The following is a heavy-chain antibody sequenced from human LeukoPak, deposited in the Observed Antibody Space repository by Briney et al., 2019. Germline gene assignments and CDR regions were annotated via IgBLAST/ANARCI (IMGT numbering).Heavy chain of an antibody. CDR2: ITSSSTYI. Sequence: GGSLRLSCAASGFTFSSYNMNWVRQAPGKGLEWVSSITSSSTYIYYADSVKGRFTISRDNARNSLSLQMNSLRAEDTAVYYCARDPYSGSYGNEYYYYMDVWGKGTTVTISS. CDR3: ARDPYSGSYGNEYYYYMDV. J-gene: IGHJ6*03. D-gene: IGHD1-26*01. V-gene: IGHV3-21*01. CDR1: GFTFSSYN.